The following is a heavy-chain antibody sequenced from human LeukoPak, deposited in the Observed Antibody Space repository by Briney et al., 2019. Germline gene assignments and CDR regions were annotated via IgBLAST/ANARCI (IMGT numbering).Heavy chain of an antibody. CDR2: ITSSSTYI. Sequence: GGSLRLSCAASGFTFSSYNMNWVRQAPGKGLEWVSSITSSSTYIYYADSVKGRFTISRDNARNSLSLQMNSLRAEDTAVYYCARDPYSGSYGNEYYYYMDVWGKGTTVTISS. CDR3: ARDPYSGSYGNEYYYYMDV. J-gene: IGHJ6*03. D-gene: IGHD1-26*01. V-gene: IGHV3-21*01. CDR1: GFTFSSYN.